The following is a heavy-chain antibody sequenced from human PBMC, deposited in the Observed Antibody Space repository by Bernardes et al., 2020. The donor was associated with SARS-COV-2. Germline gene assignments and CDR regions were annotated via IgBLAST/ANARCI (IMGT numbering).Heavy chain of an antibody. CDR2: IYSGGST. Sequence: GGSLRLSCTASGFTVSSNYMSWVRQAPGQGLERVSVIYSGGSTFYPDSVKGRFTISRDNSKNTLFLEINTLRVEDTAVYYCARYSLNYYGMDVWGQGTTVTVSS. CDR3: ARYSLNYYGMDV. J-gene: IGHJ6*02. CDR1: GFTVSSNY. D-gene: IGHD4-4*01. V-gene: IGHV3-66*01.